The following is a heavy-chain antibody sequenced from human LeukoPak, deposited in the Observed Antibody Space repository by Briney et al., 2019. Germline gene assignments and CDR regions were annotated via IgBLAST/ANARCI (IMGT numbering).Heavy chain of an antibody. CDR1: GGSFSGYY. CDR3: ARVVEYYDSSGSRGGVSDY. D-gene: IGHD3-22*01. CDR2: IDHSGST. J-gene: IGHJ4*02. V-gene: IGHV4-34*01. Sequence: SETLSLTCAVYGGSFSGYYWTWIRQPPGKGLEWIGEIDHSGSTNYNSSLKSRVTISVDTSKNQFSLNLRSVTAADTAVYYCARVVEYYDSSGSRGGVSDYWGQGTLVTVSS.